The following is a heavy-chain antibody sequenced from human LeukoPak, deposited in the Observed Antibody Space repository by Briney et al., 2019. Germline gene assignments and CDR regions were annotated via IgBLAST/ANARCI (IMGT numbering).Heavy chain of an antibody. J-gene: IGHJ4*02. Sequence: PSETLSLTCTVSGGSISSSSYYWGWIRQPPGKGLEWIGSIYYSGSTYYNPSLKSRFTISVDTSKNQFSLKLSSVTAADPAVYYCAARSTVPHDYWGQGTLVTVSS. CDR2: IYYSGST. D-gene: IGHD4-11*01. CDR3: AARSTVPHDY. CDR1: GGSISSSSYY. V-gene: IGHV4-39*01.